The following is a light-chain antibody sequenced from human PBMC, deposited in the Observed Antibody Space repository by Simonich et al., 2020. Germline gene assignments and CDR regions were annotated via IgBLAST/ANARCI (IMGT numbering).Light chain of an antibody. V-gene: IGKV4-1*01. CDR1: QGVLYSSNNKNY. Sequence: DIVMTQSPDSLAVSLGERATINCKSSQGVLYSSNNKNYLAWYQQKPGQPPKLLIYWASTREAGVPDRFSGSGSGTDFTLPISSLQAEDVAVYYCQQYYSTPYTFGQGTKLEIK. CDR3: QQYYSTPYT. J-gene: IGKJ2*01. CDR2: WAS.